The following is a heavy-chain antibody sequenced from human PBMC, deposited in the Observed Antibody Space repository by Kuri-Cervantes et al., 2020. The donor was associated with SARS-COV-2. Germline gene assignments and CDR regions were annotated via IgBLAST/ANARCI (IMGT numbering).Heavy chain of an antibody. CDR3: AKDGGRGVDYYGSGSYYNAGYFDY. J-gene: IGHJ4*02. Sequence: SETLSLTCTVSGGSFSGYYWSWIRQPPGKGLEWIGEINHSGSTNYNPSLKSRVTMSVDTSKSQFSLNLTSVTAADTAVYYCAKDGGRGVDYYGSGSYYNAGYFDYWGQGTLVTVSS. CDR2: INHSGST. D-gene: IGHD3-10*01. CDR1: GGSFSGYY. V-gene: IGHV4-34*01.